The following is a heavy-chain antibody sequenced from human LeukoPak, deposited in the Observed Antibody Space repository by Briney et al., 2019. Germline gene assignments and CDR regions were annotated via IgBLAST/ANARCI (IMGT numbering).Heavy chain of an antibody. D-gene: IGHD3-22*01. CDR3: ARDTLYYYDSSGYYPRIFDY. V-gene: IGHV3-48*01. Sequence: GSLRLSCAASGFTFSSYSMNWVRQAPGKGLEWVSYISSSSSTIYYADSVKGRFTISRDNAKNSLYLQMNSLRAEDTAVYYCARDTLYYYDSSGYYPRIFDYWGQGSLVTVSS. J-gene: IGHJ4*02. CDR1: GFTFSSYS. CDR2: ISSSSSTI.